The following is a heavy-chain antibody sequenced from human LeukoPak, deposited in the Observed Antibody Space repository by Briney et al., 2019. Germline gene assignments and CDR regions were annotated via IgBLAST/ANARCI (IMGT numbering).Heavy chain of an antibody. J-gene: IGHJ6*02. D-gene: IGHD6-19*01. CDR2: ISYDGSNK. CDR3: AKAPRAGTPYYYYGMDV. Sequence: GGSLRLSCAASGFTFSSYGMYWVRQAPGKGLEWVAVISYDGSNKYYADSVKGRFTISRDNSKNTLYLQMNSLRAEDTAVYYCAKAPRAGTPYYYYGMDVWGQGTTVTVSS. CDR1: GFTFSSYG. V-gene: IGHV3-30*18.